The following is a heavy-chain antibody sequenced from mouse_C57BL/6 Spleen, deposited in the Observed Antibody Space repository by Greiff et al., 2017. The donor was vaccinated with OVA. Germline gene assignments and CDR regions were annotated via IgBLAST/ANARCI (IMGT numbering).Heavy chain of an antibody. CDR3: ARDTTASADY. CDR2: IYPGDGDT. CDR1: GYAFSSSW. V-gene: IGHV1-82*01. D-gene: IGHD1-2*01. Sequence: VQLQQSGPELVKPGASVKISCKASGYAFSSSWMNWVKQRPGKGLEWIGRIYPGDGDTNYNGKFKGKATLTADKSSSTAYMQLSSLTSEDSAVYFCARDTTASADYWGQGTTLTVSS. J-gene: IGHJ2*01.